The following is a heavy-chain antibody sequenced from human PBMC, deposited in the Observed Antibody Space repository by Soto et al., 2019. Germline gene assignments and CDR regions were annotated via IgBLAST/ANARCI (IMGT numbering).Heavy chain of an antibody. V-gene: IGHV1-18*01. CDR1: GYIFASYG. D-gene: IGHD1-26*01. Sequence: ASVKVSCKASGYIFASYGISWVRQAPGQGLEWMGWISAYNGNTNYAQKLQGRVTMSTDTSTSTAYMELRSLRSDDTAMYYCGRSVGLSYGMDVWGQGTTVTVSS. J-gene: IGHJ6*02. CDR2: ISAYNGNT. CDR3: GRSVGLSYGMDV.